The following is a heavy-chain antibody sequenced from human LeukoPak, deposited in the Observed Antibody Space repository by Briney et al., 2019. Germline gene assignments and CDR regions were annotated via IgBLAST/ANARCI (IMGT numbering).Heavy chain of an antibody. CDR1: GFTFSNYD. D-gene: IGHD1-7*01. CDR2: IKQDGSEK. Sequence: GGSLRLSCAASGFTFSNYDMNWVRQAPGKGLEWVANIKQDGSEKYYADSVKGRFTISRDNAKNSLYLQMNSLRAEDTAVYYCASSTGRTTNFDYWGRGTLVTVSS. V-gene: IGHV3-7*01. J-gene: IGHJ4*02. CDR3: ASSTGRTTNFDY.